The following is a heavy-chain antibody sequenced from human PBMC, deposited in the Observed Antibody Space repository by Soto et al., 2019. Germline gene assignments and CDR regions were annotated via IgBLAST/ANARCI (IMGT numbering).Heavy chain of an antibody. Sequence: QITLKESGPTLVKPTQPLTLTCTFSGFSLSTSGVGVGWIRQPPGKALEWLALIYWDDDKRYSPSLKSRLTITKDTSKNQLVLTMTNMDPVDTATYSSAHRSWLVRGGYFQHLSQGTLVTVSS. CDR2: IYWDDDK. CDR3: AHRSWLVRGGYFQH. D-gene: IGHD6-19*01. J-gene: IGHJ1*01. V-gene: IGHV2-5*02. CDR1: GFSLSTSGVG.